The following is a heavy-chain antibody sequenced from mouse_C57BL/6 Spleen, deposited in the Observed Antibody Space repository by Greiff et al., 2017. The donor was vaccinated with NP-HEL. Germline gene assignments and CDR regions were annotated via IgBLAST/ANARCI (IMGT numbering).Heavy chain of an antibody. J-gene: IGHJ4*01. Sequence: EVQVVESGGGLVNPGGSLKLSCAASGFTFSSYAMSWVRQTPEKRLEWVATISDGGSYTYYPDNVKGRFTISRDNAKNNLYLQMSHLKSEDTAMYYCARDRNYRDYAMDYWGQGTSVTVSS. V-gene: IGHV5-4*01. CDR2: ISDGGSYT. CDR3: ARDRNYRDYAMDY. D-gene: IGHD2-1*01. CDR1: GFTFSSYA.